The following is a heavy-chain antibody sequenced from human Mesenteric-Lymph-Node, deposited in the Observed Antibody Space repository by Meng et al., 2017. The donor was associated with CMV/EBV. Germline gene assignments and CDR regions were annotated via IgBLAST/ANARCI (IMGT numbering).Heavy chain of an antibody. D-gene: IGHD3-10*01. CDR1: GYTFADYY. V-gene: IGHV1-69-2*01. J-gene: IGHJ4*02. Sequence: VSGYTFADYYVHWVQQAPGKGLEWMGLIDPEDDNTIYAERFQGRVTMTADTSTDTSYMELSRLRSEDTAFYYCAISYSTILRAPFEHWGQGTLVTVSS. CDR2: IDPEDDNT. CDR3: AISYSTILRAPFEH.